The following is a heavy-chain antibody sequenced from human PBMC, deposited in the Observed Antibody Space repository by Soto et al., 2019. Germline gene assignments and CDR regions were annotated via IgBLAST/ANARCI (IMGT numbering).Heavy chain of an antibody. J-gene: IGHJ3*02. CDR1: GGSISSGDYY. D-gene: IGHD6-6*01. V-gene: IGHV4-30-4*01. CDR2: IYYSGST. CDR3: ESSYPDNAFDI. Sequence: SETLSLTCTVSGGSISSGDYYWSWIRQPPGKGLEWIGYIYYSGSTYYNPSLKSRVTISVDTSKNQFSLKLSSVTAADTAVYYCESSYPDNAFDIWGQGTMVTVSS.